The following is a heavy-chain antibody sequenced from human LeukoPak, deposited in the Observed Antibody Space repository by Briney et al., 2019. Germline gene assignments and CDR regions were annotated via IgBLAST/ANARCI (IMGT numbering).Heavy chain of an antibody. V-gene: IGHV4-31*03. J-gene: IGHJ6*02. CDR2: IYYSRST. D-gene: IGHD3-10*01. Sequence: SETLSLTCTLSGGSISRGGYYWPWIRQHPGKGLEWLGYIYYSRSTYCNPYFKSRLTISVDTAKNQFSLKLSSVTAADTAVYYCARASGYYYGMDVWGQGTTVTVSS. CDR3: ARASGYYYGMDV. CDR1: GGSISRGGYY.